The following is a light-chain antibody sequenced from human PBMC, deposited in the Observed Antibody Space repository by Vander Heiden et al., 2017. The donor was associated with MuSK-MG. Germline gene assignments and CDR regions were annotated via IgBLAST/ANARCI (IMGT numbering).Light chain of an antibody. Sequence: SSQSLLHSNGYNYLDWYLQKAGQSPQLLIYLGSNRASGVPDRFSGSGSGTDFTLKISRVYAEDVGVYYCMQALQSPRTFGQGTKVEIK. V-gene: IGKV2-28*01. J-gene: IGKJ1*01. CDR1: QSLLHSNGYNY. CDR2: LGS. CDR3: MQALQSPRT.